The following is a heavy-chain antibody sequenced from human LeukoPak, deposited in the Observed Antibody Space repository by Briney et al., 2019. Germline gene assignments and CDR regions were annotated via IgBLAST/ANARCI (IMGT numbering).Heavy chain of an antibody. CDR1: GYTFTSYY. V-gene: IGHV1-46*01. CDR2: INPSGGST. J-gene: IGHJ6*03. CDR3: ARGPGTMVRGYYYYYMDV. Sequence: ASVKVSCKASGYTFTSYYMHWVRQAPGEGLEWMGIINPSGGSTSYAQKFQGRVTMTRDMSTSTVYMELSSLRSEDMAVYYCARGPGTMVRGYYYYYMDVWGKGTTVTVSS. D-gene: IGHD3-10*01.